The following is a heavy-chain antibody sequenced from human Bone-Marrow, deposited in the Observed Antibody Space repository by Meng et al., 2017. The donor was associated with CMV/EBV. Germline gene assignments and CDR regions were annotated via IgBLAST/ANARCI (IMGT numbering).Heavy chain of an antibody. CDR3: ARDKDYSNPEYFQH. CDR2: IKQDGSEK. CDR1: GFTFSSYW. V-gene: IGHV3-7*01. D-gene: IGHD4-11*01. J-gene: IGHJ1*01. Sequence: GGSLRLSCAASGFTFSSYWMSWVRQAPGKGLEWVANIKQDGSEKYYVDSVKGRFTISRDNAKNSLYLQMNSLRAEDTAVYYCARDKDYSNPEYFQHWGQGTLVTVSS.